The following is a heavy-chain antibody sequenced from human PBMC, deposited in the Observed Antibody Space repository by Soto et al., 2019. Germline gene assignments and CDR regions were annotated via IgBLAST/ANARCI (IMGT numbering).Heavy chain of an antibody. CDR2: ISYDGRNT. Sequence: PGGSLRLSCAASGFPFTGFAIHWVRRSPGKGLEWVAVISYDGRNTHYADSVKGRLTISRDNSKNTVFLQMNSLTTEDTDVYYCAKDRYFVHYYFDYWGQGTLVTVSS. CDR1: GFPFTGFA. CDR3: AKDRYFVHYYFDY. D-gene: IGHD3-9*01. V-gene: IGHV3-30*04. J-gene: IGHJ4*02.